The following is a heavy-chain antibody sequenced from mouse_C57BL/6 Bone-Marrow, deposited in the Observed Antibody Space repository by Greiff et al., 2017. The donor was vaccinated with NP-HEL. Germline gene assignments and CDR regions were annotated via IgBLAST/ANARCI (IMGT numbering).Heavy chain of an antibody. J-gene: IGHJ1*03. Sequence: VQLQQSGPELVKPGASVKISCKASGYAFSSAWMNGVKQRPGKGLEWIGRIYPGDGDTNYNGKFKGKATRTADKSSSTAYMQLSSLTSEDSAVYFCARYYYGSSYWYFDVWGTGTTVTVSS. V-gene: IGHV1-82*01. D-gene: IGHD1-1*01. CDR1: GYAFSSAW. CDR2: IYPGDGDT. CDR3: ARYYYGSSYWYFDV.